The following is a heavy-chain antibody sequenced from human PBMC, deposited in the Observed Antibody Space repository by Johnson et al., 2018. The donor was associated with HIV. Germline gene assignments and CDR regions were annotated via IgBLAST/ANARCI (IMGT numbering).Heavy chain of an antibody. J-gene: IGHJ3*02. CDR3: ARYYYDSSDEAFDI. CDR1: GFTFSSYG. D-gene: IGHD3-22*01. V-gene: IGHV3-7*01. Sequence: VQLVESGGGVVQPGGSLRLSCAASGFTFSSYGMHWVRQAPGKGLEWVANIKQDGSEKYYVDSVKGRFTISRDNAKNSLYLQMNSLRAEDTAVYYCARYYYDSSDEAFDIWGQGTMVTVSS. CDR2: IKQDGSEK.